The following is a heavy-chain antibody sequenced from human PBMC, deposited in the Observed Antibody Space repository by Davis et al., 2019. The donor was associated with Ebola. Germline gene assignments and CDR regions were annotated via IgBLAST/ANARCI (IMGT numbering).Heavy chain of an antibody. V-gene: IGHV1-46*01. J-gene: IGHJ6*02. Sequence: ASVKVSCKASGYTFTSYYIHWVRQAPGQGLEWMGIINPSGGSTSYAQKFQGRVTMTRDTSTSTVYMELSSLRSEDTAVYYCARDLFIYSNYGMGYYYGMDVWGQGTTVTVSS. CDR1: GYTFTSYY. CDR2: INPSGGST. D-gene: IGHD4-11*01. CDR3: ARDLFIYSNYGMGYYYGMDV.